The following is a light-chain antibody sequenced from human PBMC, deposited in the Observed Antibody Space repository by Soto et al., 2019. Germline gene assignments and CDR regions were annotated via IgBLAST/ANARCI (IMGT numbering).Light chain of an antibody. CDR3: QQRSNWLIT. CDR1: QSVSSY. CDR2: DAS. Sequence: ESVLTQSPATLSLSPGERATLSCRASQSVSSYLAWYQQKAGQAPRLLIYDASNRATGIPARFSGSGSGTDFTLTISSLEPEDFAVYYCQQRSNWLITFGQGTRLEIK. V-gene: IGKV3-11*01. J-gene: IGKJ5*01.